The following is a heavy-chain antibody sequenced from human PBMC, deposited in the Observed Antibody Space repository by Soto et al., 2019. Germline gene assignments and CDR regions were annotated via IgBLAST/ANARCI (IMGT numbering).Heavy chain of an antibody. D-gene: IGHD6-13*01. V-gene: IGHV4-59*08. CDR2: IYYSGST. CDR3: ARHDSSSWYTTTGFDY. CDR1: GGSISSYY. J-gene: IGHJ4*02. Sequence: PSETLSLTCTVSGGSISSYYWSWIRQPPGKGLEWIGYIYYSGSTNYNPSLKSRVTISVDTSKNQFSLKLSSVTAADTAVYYCARHDSSSWYTTTGFDYWGQGTLVTVSS.